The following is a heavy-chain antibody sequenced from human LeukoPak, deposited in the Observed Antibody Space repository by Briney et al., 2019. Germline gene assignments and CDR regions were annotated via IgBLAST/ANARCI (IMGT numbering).Heavy chain of an antibody. Sequence: SETLSLTCTVSGGSISNSDYYWGWIRQPPGKGLEWIGSIYYSGSPYYNPSLKSRVTISVDTSTNQSSLKRSSVTAGDTAVYYCARVAVGAGHPFDYWGQGTLVTVSS. CDR1: GGSISNSDYY. CDR2: IYYSGSP. V-gene: IGHV4-39*07. D-gene: IGHD3-16*01. CDR3: ARVAVGAGHPFDY. J-gene: IGHJ4*02.